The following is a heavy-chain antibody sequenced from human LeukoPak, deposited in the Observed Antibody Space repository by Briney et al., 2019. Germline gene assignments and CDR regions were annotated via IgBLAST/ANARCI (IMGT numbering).Heavy chain of an antibody. CDR3: AREGPLYYYGSGSYYNADYGMDV. J-gene: IGHJ6*02. CDR2: ISSSSSTI. V-gene: IGHV3-48*04. Sequence: GGSLRLSCAASGFTFSSYSMNWVRQAPGKGLEWVSYISSSSSTIYYADSVKGRFTISRDNAKNSLYLQMNSLRAEDTAVYYCAREGPLYYYGSGSYYNADYGMDVWGRGTTVTVSS. D-gene: IGHD3-10*01. CDR1: GFTFSSYS.